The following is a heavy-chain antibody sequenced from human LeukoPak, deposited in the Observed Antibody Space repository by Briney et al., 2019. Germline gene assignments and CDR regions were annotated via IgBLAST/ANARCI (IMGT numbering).Heavy chain of an antibody. CDR2: ISGYTGNT. CDR3: ARRTIFGVVTVDY. J-gene: IGHJ4*02. CDR1: GYTFTSYG. Sequence: GASVKVSCKASGYTFTSYGISWVRHAPGQGLEWMGWISGYTGNTNYAHTLQGRVTMTTDTSTSTAYMELRSLRSDDTAVYYCARRTIFGVVTVDYWGQGGMVTVAS. V-gene: IGHV1-18*01. D-gene: IGHD3-3*01.